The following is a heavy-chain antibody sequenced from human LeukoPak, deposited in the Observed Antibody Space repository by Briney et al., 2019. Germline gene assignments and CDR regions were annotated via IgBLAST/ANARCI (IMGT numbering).Heavy chain of an antibody. CDR1: GYSFTSYW. CDR3: ARSFTYSSGWYYFDY. V-gene: IGHV5-51*01. D-gene: IGHD6-19*01. J-gene: IGHJ4*02. CDR2: IYPGDSDT. Sequence: TGESLKISCKGSGYSFTSYWIGWVRQMPGKGLEWMGIIYPGDSDTRYSPSFQGQVTISADKSISTAYLQWSSLKASDTAMYYCARSFTYSSGWYYFDYRGQGTLVTVSS.